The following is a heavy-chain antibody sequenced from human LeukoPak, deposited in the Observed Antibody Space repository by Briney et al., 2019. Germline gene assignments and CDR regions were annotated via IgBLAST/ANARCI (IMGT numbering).Heavy chain of an antibody. J-gene: IGHJ4*02. V-gene: IGHV3-30*03. D-gene: IGHD3-10*01. CDR3: ARAPDYYGSGRSGFDY. Sequence: PGGSLRLSCAASGFTFSNYGMHWVRQAPGKGLEWVAVISFDGNNKFYADSVKGRFTISRDNSKNTLYLQMNSPRAEDTAVYYCARAPDYYGSGRSGFDYWGQGTLVTVSS. CDR1: GFTFSNYG. CDR2: ISFDGNNK.